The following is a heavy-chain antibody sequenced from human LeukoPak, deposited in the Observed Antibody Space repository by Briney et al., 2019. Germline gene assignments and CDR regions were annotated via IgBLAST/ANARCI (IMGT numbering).Heavy chain of an antibody. CDR3: ARGGNIDY. Sequence: GGSLRLSCAASGFTFSSYSMNCGRQAPGKGLEWLSYISSGSGTISYADSVKGRFTISRDNAKNSVYLQMNSLRDEDTAVYYCARGGNIDYWGQGTLVTVSS. CDR1: GFTFSSYS. CDR2: ISSGSGTI. V-gene: IGHV3-48*02. J-gene: IGHJ4*02. D-gene: IGHD3-10*01.